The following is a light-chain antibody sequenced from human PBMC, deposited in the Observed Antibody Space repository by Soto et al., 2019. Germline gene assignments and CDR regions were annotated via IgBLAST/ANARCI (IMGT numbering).Light chain of an antibody. CDR2: DVS. CDR3: RSYTSSSTQV. V-gene: IGLV2-14*01. CDR1: SSDVGGYDY. Sequence: QSVLTQPASVSGSPGQSITISCTGTSSDVGGYDYVSWYQQHPGKAPKLMIYDVSSRPSGVSDRFSGSKSGNTASLTISGLQAEDEDDYYCRSYTSSSTQVFGGGTKLTVL. J-gene: IGLJ3*02.